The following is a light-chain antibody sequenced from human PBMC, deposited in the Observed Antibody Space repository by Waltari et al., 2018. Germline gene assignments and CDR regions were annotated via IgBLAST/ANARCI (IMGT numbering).Light chain of an antibody. V-gene: IGKV3-20*01. Sequence: EIVLTQSPGSLPLSPGETATLPCRASQTVSSSYLTWYQQKPGLPPRLVIYSAFNRATGIPDRFSGRGSGTDFTLTISGLEPEDFAVYFCQQYDNSMYTFGQGTKLEIK. CDR1: QTVSSSY. CDR2: SAF. J-gene: IGKJ2*01. CDR3: QQYDNSMYT.